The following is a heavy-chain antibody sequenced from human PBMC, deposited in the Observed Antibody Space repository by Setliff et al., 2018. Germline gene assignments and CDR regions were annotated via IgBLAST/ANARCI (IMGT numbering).Heavy chain of an antibody. CDR2: IYPGDSDT. J-gene: IGHJ3*01. Sequence: GESLKISCKASGYIFTNYWIGWVRQMPGKGLEWMGIIYPGDSDTRYSPSFQGQVTISADKSINTAYLQWSSLKASDTAIYYCTRHEDRNKCTSSSCYRENDAFDVWGQGAMVTVSS. V-gene: IGHV5-51*01. D-gene: IGHD2-2*01. CDR3: TRHEDRNKCTSSSCYRENDAFDV. CDR1: GYIFTNYW.